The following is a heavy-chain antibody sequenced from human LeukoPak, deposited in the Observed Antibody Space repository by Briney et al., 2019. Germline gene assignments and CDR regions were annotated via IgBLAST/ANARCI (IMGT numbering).Heavy chain of an antibody. Sequence: PGGSLRLSCAASGFTFSGSAMHWVRQASGKGLEWVGRIRNKANNYATTYAASVKGRFTISRDESKNTAYLQMNSLNIEDTAVYYCTRPSYGDAPYVDYWGQGTLVTVSS. D-gene: IGHD4-17*01. CDR3: TRPSYGDAPYVDY. J-gene: IGHJ4*02. V-gene: IGHV3-73*01. CDR1: GFTFSGSA. CDR2: IRNKANNYAT.